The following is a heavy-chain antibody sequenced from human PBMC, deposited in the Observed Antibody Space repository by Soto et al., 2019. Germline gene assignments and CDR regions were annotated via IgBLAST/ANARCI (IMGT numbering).Heavy chain of an antibody. D-gene: IGHD3-3*01. CDR3: ARGGAGFYDFWSSLDY. CDR2: ISYDGSNK. V-gene: IGHV3-30-3*01. Sequence: GGSLRLSCAASGFTFSSYAMHWVRQAPGKGLEWVAVISYDGSNKYYADSVKGRFTISRDNSKNTLYLQMNSLRAEDTAVYYCARGGAGFYDFWSSLDYWGQGTLVTVSS. J-gene: IGHJ4*02. CDR1: GFTFSSYA.